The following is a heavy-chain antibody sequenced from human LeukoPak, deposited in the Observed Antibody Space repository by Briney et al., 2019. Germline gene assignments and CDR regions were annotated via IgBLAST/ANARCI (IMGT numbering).Heavy chain of an antibody. Sequence: PGGSLRLSCAASGFTVSSNYMSWVRQAPGKGLEWVSSISSSSSYIYYADSVKGRFTISRDNAKNSLYLQMNSLRAEDTAVYYCAREDIVAALDYWGQGTLVTVSS. CDR1: GFTVSSNY. V-gene: IGHV3-21*01. CDR2: ISSSSSYI. J-gene: IGHJ4*02. CDR3: AREDIVAALDY. D-gene: IGHD5-12*01.